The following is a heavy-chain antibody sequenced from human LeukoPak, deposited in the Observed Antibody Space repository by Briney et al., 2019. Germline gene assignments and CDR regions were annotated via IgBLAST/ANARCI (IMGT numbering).Heavy chain of an antibody. CDR2: IIPIFGTA. Sequence: GASVRVSCKASGGTFSSYAISWVRQAPGQGLEWMGGIIPIFGTANYAQKFQGRVTITADESTSTAYMELSSLRSEDTAVYYCARAPVRSLSNDAFDVWGQGTMVTVSS. J-gene: IGHJ3*01. D-gene: IGHD3-10*01. V-gene: IGHV1-69*01. CDR1: GGTFSSYA. CDR3: ARAPVRSLSNDAFDV.